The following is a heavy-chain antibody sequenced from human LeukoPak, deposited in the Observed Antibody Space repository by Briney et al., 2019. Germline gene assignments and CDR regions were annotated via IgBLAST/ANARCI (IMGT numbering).Heavy chain of an antibody. Sequence: PSETLSLTCAVYGGSFSGYYWSWLRHPPGKGLEWIGEINHSGSTNYNPSLKSRVTISVDTSKNQFSLKLNSVTAADTAVYYCARGRYSYAFWGQGTLVTVSS. J-gene: IGHJ4*02. CDR1: GGSFSGYY. V-gene: IGHV4-34*01. CDR3: ARGRYSYAF. CDR2: INHSGST. D-gene: IGHD5-18*01.